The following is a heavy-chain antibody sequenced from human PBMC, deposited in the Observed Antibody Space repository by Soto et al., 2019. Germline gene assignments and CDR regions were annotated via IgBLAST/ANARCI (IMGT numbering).Heavy chain of an antibody. CDR2: IYNSGST. Sequence: SETLSLTCAVSGYSVSDSNWWGWIRQPPGKGLEWMGHIYNSGSTYYKSSLKGRVTMSIDTSKNQFSLRLYSVTAVDTAVYYCARKYGIPVAGTFDYWGPGILVTVSS. V-gene: IGHV4-28*01. CDR3: ARKYGIPVAGTFDY. D-gene: IGHD6-19*01. CDR1: GYSVSDSNW. J-gene: IGHJ4*02.